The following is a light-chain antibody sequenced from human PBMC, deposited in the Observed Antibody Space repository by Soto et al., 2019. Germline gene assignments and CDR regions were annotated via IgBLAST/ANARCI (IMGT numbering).Light chain of an antibody. CDR1: RSNIGSNT. CDR2: NNN. Sequence: QSVLTQPPSASGTPGQRVTISCSGSRSNIGSNTVNWYQQLPGTAPKLLIYNNNQRPSGVPDRFSGSKSGTSASLAISGLQSEDEADYYCAAWDDSLNGLVFGTGTKVTVL. J-gene: IGLJ1*01. V-gene: IGLV1-44*01. CDR3: AAWDDSLNGLV.